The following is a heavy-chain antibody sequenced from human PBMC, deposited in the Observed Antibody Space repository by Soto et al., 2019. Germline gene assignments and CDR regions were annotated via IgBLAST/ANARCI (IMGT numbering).Heavy chain of an antibody. Sequence: PSETLSLTCTVSGGSISSSSYYWGWIRQPPVKGLEWIGSIYYSGSTYYNPSLKSRVTISVDTSKNQFSLKLSSVTAADTAVYYCARGVGYCSSTSCPMGFDPWGQGTLVTVSS. J-gene: IGHJ5*02. CDR2: IYYSGST. CDR1: GGSISSSSYY. CDR3: ARGVGYCSSTSCPMGFDP. V-gene: IGHV4-39*01. D-gene: IGHD2-2*03.